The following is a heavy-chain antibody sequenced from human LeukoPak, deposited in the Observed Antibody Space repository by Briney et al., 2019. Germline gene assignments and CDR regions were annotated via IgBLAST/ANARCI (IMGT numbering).Heavy chain of an antibody. Sequence: PGRSLRLSCAASGFTFSSYAMSWVRQAPGKGLEWVSAISGSGGSTYYADSVKGRFTISRDNSKNTLYLQMNSLRAEDTAVYYCARKDYDILTGSPLGAFDIWGQGTMVTVSS. CDR1: GFTFSSYA. CDR2: ISGSGGST. V-gene: IGHV3-23*01. CDR3: ARKDYDILTGSPLGAFDI. D-gene: IGHD3-9*01. J-gene: IGHJ3*02.